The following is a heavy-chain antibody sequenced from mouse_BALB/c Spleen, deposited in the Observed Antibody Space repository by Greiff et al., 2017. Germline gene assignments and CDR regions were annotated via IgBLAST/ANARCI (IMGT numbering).Heavy chain of an antibody. Sequence: VQLQQSGAELVRSGASVKLSCTASGFNIKDYYMHWVKQRPEQGLEWIGWIDPENGDTEYAPKFQGKATMTADTSSNTAYLQLSSLTSEDTAVYYCNALTFCDYWGQGTTLTVSS. CDR1: GFNIKDYY. CDR2: IDPENGDT. V-gene: IGHV14-4*02. J-gene: IGHJ2*01. CDR3: NALTFCDY. D-gene: IGHD4-1*01.